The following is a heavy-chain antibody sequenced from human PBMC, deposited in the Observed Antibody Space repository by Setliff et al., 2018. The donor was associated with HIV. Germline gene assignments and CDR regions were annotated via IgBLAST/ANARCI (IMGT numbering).Heavy chain of an antibody. CDR2: IYTSGST. J-gene: IGHJ4*02. D-gene: IGHD3-22*01. V-gene: IGHV4-61*02. CDR3: ARQNYYDISGYYERPLDFDY. CDR1: GGSISSGSYY. Sequence: SETLSLTCTVSGGSISSGSYYWSWIRQPAGKGLEWIGRIYTSGSTNYNPSLKSRVTISVDTSKNQFSLKLSSVTAADTAVYYCARQNYYDISGYYERPLDFDYWGQGTLVTV.